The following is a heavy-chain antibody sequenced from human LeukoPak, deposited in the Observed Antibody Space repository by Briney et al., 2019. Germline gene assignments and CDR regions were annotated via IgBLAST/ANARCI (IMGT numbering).Heavy chain of an antibody. Sequence: GGSLRLSCAASGFTFSGSAMNWVRQASGKGLEWVGRIKSKTDGGTTDYAAPVKGRFTISRDDSKNTLYLQMNSLKTEDTAVYYCTTAGCSGGSCYLVDYWGQGTLVTVSS. CDR3: TTAGCSGGSCYLVDY. J-gene: IGHJ4*02. CDR2: IKSKTDGGTT. V-gene: IGHV3-15*01. CDR1: GFTFSGSA. D-gene: IGHD2-15*01.